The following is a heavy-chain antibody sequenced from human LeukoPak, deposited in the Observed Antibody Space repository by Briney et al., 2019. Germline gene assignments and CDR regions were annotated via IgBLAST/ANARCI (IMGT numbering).Heavy chain of an antibody. D-gene: IGHD6-13*01. CDR2: IWYDGSNK. CDR3: AREEALAAAGGGDY. CDR1: GSTFSSYG. V-gene: IGHV3-33*01. J-gene: IGHJ4*02. Sequence: GGSLRLSCAASGSTFSSYGMHWVRQAPGKELEWVAVIWYDGSNKYYADSVKGRFTISRDNSKNTLYLQMNSLRAEDTAVYYCAREEALAAAGGGDYWGQGTLVTVSS.